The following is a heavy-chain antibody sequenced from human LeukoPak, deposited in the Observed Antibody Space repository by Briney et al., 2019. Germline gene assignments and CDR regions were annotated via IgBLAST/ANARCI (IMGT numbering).Heavy chain of an antibody. CDR1: GFTLSSSW. CDR2: IKQDGSEK. V-gene: IGHV3-7*01. Sequence: GGSLRLSCAASGFTLSSSWMSWVRQAPGKGLEWVANIKQDGSEKYYVDSVKGRFTISRDNAKSSLFLQLYSLRAENTAIYYCARDPHSLDYWGQGTLVTVSS. J-gene: IGHJ4*02. CDR3: ARDPHSLDY.